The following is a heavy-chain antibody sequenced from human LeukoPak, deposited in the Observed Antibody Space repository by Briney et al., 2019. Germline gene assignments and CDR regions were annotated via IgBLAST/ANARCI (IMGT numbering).Heavy chain of an antibody. D-gene: IGHD2-2*01. J-gene: IGHJ5*02. Sequence: ASVKVSCKASGYTFTSYGISWVRQAPGQGLEWMGWISAYNGNTNYAQKLQGRVTMTTDTSTSTAYMELRSLRSDDTAVYYCARYVCLNSGTSCWGLHRFDPWDQGPLVTASS. V-gene: IGHV1-18*01. CDR1: GYTFTSYG. CDR2: ISAYNGNT. CDR3: ARYVCLNSGTSCWGLHRFDP.